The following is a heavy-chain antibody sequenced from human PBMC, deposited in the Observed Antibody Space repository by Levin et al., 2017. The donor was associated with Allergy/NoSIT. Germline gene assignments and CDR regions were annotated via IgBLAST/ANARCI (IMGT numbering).Heavy chain of an antibody. CDR3: ARVIGLERRHGAFDI. D-gene: IGHD1-1*01. Sequence: SETLSLTCTVSGGSISSYYWSWIRQPPGKGLEWIGYIYYSGSTNYNPSLKSRVTISVDTSKNQFSLKLSSVTAADTAVYYCARVIGLERRHGAFDIWGQGTMVTVSS. CDR2: IYYSGST. V-gene: IGHV4-59*01. CDR1: GGSISSYY. J-gene: IGHJ3*02.